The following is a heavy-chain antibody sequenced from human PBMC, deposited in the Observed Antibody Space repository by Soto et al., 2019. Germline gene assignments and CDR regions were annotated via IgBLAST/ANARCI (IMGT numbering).Heavy chain of an antibody. J-gene: IGHJ6*02. CDR3: ARGVYCGSTSCYWGMAV. D-gene: IGHD2-2*01. Sequence: SETLSLTCAVYGGSLSGYYWSWIRQPPGKGLEWIGEINHSGSTNYNPSLKSRVTISVDTSKNQFSLKLSSMTAADTAVYYCARGVYCGSTSCYWGMAVWGQGTTVTVSS. CDR2: INHSGST. CDR1: GGSLSGYY. V-gene: IGHV4-34*01.